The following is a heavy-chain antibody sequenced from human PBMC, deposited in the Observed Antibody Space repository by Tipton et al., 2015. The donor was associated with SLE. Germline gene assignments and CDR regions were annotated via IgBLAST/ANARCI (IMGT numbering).Heavy chain of an antibody. D-gene: IGHD3-16*01. CDR2: VYSDGTT. J-gene: IGHJ4*02. CDR1: GFTFSTYP. Sequence: SLRLSCAASGFTFSTYPLHWVRQSPGKGLEWVSLVYSDGTTNYADSVKGRFTISRDNNRNSLDLQMNSLRPEDTAFYYCARDLRRYFDYWGQGTLVTVSS. V-gene: IGHV3-53*05. CDR3: ARDLRRYFDY.